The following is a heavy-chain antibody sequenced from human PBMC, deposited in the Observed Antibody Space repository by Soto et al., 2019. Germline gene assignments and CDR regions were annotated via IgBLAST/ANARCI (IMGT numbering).Heavy chain of an antibody. CDR1: GGSISGFY. Sequence: SETLSLTCTVSGGSISGFYWSWIRQSAGKGLEWIGRIVTNESTRYNPSLESRVTMSLDTSQNQFSLKLRSVTAADTAVYFCEREESELSPSGLDFWGQGTLVTVSS. CDR2: IVTNEST. D-gene: IGHD1-7*01. V-gene: IGHV4-4*07. J-gene: IGHJ4*02. CDR3: EREESELSPSGLDF.